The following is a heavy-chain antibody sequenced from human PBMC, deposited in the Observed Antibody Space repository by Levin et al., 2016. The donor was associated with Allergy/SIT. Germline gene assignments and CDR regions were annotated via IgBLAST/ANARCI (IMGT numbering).Heavy chain of an antibody. V-gene: IGHV4-59*06. CDR2: IYYSGST. CDR1: GGSISSYY. Sequence: SETLSLTCTVSGGSISSYYWSWIRQHPGKGLEWIGYIYYSGSTYYNPSLKSRVTISVDTSKNQFSLKLSSVTAADTAVYYCARGSHVVVIAIPALGGFDYWGQGTLVTVSS. CDR3: ARGSHVVVIAIPALGGFDY. J-gene: IGHJ4*02. D-gene: IGHD2-21*01.